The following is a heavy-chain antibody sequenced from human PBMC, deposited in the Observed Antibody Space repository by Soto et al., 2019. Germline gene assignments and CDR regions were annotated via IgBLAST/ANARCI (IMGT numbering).Heavy chain of an antibody. CDR1: GYTFTSYG. Sequence: ASVKVSCKASGYTFTSYGISWVRQAPGQGLEWMGWISAYNGNTNYAQKLQGRVTMTTDTSTSTAYMELRSLRSDDTAVYYCARGCSGGSCYMYNWFDPWGQGTLVTVSS. V-gene: IGHV1-18*01. J-gene: IGHJ5*02. D-gene: IGHD2-15*01. CDR3: ARGCSGGSCYMYNWFDP. CDR2: ISAYNGNT.